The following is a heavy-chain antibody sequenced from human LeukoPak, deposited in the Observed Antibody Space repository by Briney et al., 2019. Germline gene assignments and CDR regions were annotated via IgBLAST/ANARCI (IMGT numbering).Heavy chain of an antibody. CDR2: ITPTSSTI. J-gene: IGHJ4*02. V-gene: IGHV3-48*02. CDR3: ARAWGSDY. D-gene: IGHD7-27*01. Sequence: GGSLRLSCAASGFTFSNYGMNWVRLAPGKGLEWLSYITPTSSTIYYADSVKGRFTVSRDNARNSLYLQTNSLRDEDTAVYYCARAWGSDYWGQGTLVTVSS. CDR1: GFTFSNYG.